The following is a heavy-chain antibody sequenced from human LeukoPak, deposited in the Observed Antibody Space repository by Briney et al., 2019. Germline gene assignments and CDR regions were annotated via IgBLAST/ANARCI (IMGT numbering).Heavy chain of an antibody. V-gene: IGHV4-34*01. CDR3: ARDRNTIFADWFDP. J-gene: IGHJ5*02. CDR2: INHSGST. CDR1: GGSFSGYY. D-gene: IGHD3-3*01. Sequence: SETLSLTCAVYGGSFSGYYWSWIRQPPGKGLEWIGEINHSGSTNYNPSLKSRVTISVDTSKNQFSLKLSSVTAADTAVYYCARDRNTIFADWFDPWGQGTLVTVSS.